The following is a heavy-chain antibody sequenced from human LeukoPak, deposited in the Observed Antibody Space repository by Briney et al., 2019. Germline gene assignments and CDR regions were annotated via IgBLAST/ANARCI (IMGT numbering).Heavy chain of an antibody. CDR1: GGSISSGGYY. CDR3: ARAQSRTLYYYDSSGYYYVY. CDR2: IYYSGST. D-gene: IGHD3-22*01. J-gene: IGHJ4*02. V-gene: IGHV4-31*03. Sequence: SETLSLTCTVSGGSISSGGYYWSWIRQHPGKGLEWIGYIYYSGSTYYNPSLKSRVTISVDTSKNQFSPKLSSVTAADTAVYYCARAQSRTLYYYDSSGYYYVYWGQGTLVTVSS.